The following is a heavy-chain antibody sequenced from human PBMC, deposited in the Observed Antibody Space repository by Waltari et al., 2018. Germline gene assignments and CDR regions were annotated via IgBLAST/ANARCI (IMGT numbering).Heavy chain of an antibody. V-gene: IGHV3-7*01. J-gene: IGHJ4*02. CDR2: IKQDGSET. Sequence: EVQLEESGGGLVQPGGSRRLSCAASGFTFSSYWMTWFRQAPGKGLEWVANIKQDGSETYYADSLKGRFTISRDNAKNSLYLQMNSLRAEDTALYYCARDHVFRGDFWSGYYDSWGQGTLVTVSS. CDR3: ARDHVFRGDFWSGYYDS. CDR1: GFTFSSYW. D-gene: IGHD3-3*01.